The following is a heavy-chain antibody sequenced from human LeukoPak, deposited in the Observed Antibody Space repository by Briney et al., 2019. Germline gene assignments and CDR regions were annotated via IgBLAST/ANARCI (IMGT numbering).Heavy chain of an antibody. J-gene: IGHJ6*04. CDR3: AADRLLWFGELPIHGMDV. D-gene: IGHD3-10*01. V-gene: IGHV1-58*02. Sequence: GASVKVSCKASGYTFTSYYMHWVRQTPGQGLEWIGWIVVGSGNTNYAQKFQERVTITRDMSTSTAYMELSSLRSEDTAVYYCAADRLLWFGELPIHGMDVWGKGTTVTVSS. CDR1: GYTFTSYY. CDR2: IVVGSGNT.